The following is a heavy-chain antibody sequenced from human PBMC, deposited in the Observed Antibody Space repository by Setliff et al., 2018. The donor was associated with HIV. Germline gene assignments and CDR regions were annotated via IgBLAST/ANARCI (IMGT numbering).Heavy chain of an antibody. CDR3: ARGSRGYSYAYYYYYMDV. J-gene: IGHJ6*03. CDR2: IYYDGSTNFNPAT. Sequence: PSETLSLTCTVSGGSINSYYWSWIRQPPGKGLEWIGYIYYDGSTNFNPATNYNPSLKSRVTISVDTSKNQFSLKLSSVTAADTAVYYCARGSRGYSYAYYYYYMDVWGKGTTVTVSS. V-gene: IGHV4-59*01. D-gene: IGHD5-18*01. CDR1: GGSINSYY.